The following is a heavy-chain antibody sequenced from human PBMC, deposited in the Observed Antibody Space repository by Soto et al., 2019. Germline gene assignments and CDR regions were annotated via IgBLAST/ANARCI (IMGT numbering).Heavy chain of an antibody. CDR1: GYTFTSYD. D-gene: IGHD3-16*01. Sequence: QVQLVQSGAEVKKPGASVKVSCKASGYTFTSYDINWVRQATGQGLEWMGWMNPNSGNTGYAHKFHGRVTMTRNTSLRTAYMELSSPSSADTAVYYCAREGVRGMDVRGQGTTVTVSS. CDR2: MNPNSGNT. V-gene: IGHV1-8*01. J-gene: IGHJ6*02. CDR3: AREGVRGMDV.